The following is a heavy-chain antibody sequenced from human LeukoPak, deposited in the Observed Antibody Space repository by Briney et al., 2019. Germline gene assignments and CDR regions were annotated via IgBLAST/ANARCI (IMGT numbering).Heavy chain of an antibody. Sequence: PSETLSLTCAVSGVSVSSFCWSWIRQSPGKGLEWIGYLYRGSTNYNPSLKSRVTISADTSKNQFSLKLSSVTAADTALFYCARGRYHDILTGSVGFDSRGQGTLVTVSS. CDR1: GVSVSSFC. CDR3: ARGRYHDILTGSVGFDS. D-gene: IGHD3-9*01. CDR2: LYRGST. V-gene: IGHV4-59*02. J-gene: IGHJ4*02.